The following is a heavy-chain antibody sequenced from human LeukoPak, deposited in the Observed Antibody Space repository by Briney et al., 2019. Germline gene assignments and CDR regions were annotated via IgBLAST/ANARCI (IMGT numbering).Heavy chain of an antibody. CDR1: GYTFTSYA. Sequence: ASVKVSCKASGYTFTSYAMHWVRQAPGQRLEWMGWINAGNGNTKYSQKFQGRVTITRDTSASTAYMELSSLRSEDTAVYYCARVRVDTAMVHYYYYGMDVWGQGTTVTVSS. CDR3: ARVRVDTAMVHYYYYGMDV. V-gene: IGHV1-3*01. CDR2: INAGNGNT. J-gene: IGHJ6*02. D-gene: IGHD5-18*01.